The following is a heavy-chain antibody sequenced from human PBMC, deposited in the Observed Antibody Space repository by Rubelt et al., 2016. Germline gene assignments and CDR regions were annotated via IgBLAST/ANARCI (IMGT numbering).Heavy chain of an antibody. J-gene: IGHJ4*02. CDR2: ISSSSSYI. CDR3: AREITPADLD. V-gene: IGHV3-21*01. CDR1: GFTFSSYS. Sequence: PGFTFSSYSMNWVRQAPGKGLEWVSSISSSSSYIYYADSVKGRFTISRDNAKNSLYLQMNSLRAEDTAVYYCAREITPADLDWGQGTLVTVSS. D-gene: IGHD2-2*01.